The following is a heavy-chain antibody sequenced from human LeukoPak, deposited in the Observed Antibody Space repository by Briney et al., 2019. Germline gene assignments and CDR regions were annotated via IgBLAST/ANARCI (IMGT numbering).Heavy chain of an antibody. CDR3: ARVLSGSWDWFDP. V-gene: IGHV3-74*01. J-gene: IGHJ5*02. CDR2: INPDGSTT. CDR1: GFTFNRYW. D-gene: IGHD3-22*01. Sequence: GGSLRLSCAASGFTFNRYWIHWVRQAPGKGLEWVSRINPDGSTTTYAGSVKGRFTISRDNAKNTVYLQMNSLRAEDTAVYYCARVLSGSWDWFDPWGQGTLVTVSS.